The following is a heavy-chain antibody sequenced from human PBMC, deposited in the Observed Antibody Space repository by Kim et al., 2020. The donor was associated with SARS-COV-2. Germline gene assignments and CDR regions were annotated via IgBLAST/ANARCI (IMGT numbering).Heavy chain of an antibody. Sequence: GGSLRLSCAASGFTFSSYSMNWVRHAPGKGLGWVSYISSSSSYIYYADSVKGRFTISRDNAKNSLYLQMNSLRAEDTAVYYCARAYSSGWAYFDYWGQGTLVTVSS. CDR2: ISSSSSYI. J-gene: IGHJ4*02. D-gene: IGHD6-19*01. V-gene: IGHV3-21*01. CDR3: ARAYSSGWAYFDY. CDR1: GFTFSSYS.